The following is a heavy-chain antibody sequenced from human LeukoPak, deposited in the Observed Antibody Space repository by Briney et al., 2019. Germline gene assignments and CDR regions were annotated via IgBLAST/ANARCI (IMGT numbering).Heavy chain of an antibody. D-gene: IGHD1/OR15-1a*01. J-gene: IGHJ5*02. CDR1: GGSFSGYY. CDR3: ARGYHTNKDWFDP. CDR2: INHSGST. Sequence: PSETLSLTCAVYGGSFSGYYWSWIRQPPGEGLEWIGEINHSGSTNYNPSLKSRVTISVDTSKNQFSLTLSSVTAADTAMYYCARGYHTNKDWFDPWGQGTLVTVSS. V-gene: IGHV4-34*01.